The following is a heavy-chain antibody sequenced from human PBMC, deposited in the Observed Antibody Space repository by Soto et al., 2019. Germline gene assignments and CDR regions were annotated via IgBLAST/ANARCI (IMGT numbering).Heavy chain of an antibody. CDR2: ISSSSSYT. D-gene: IGHD2-2*01. Sequence: GGSLRLSCAASGSTFSDYYMSWIRQAPGKGLEWVSYISSSSSYTNYADSVKGRFTISRDASKNTLYLQVNSLRAEDTAVYYCARATRYFGPFDYWGQGILVTVSS. CDR3: ARATRYFGPFDY. J-gene: IGHJ4*02. CDR1: GSTFSDYY. V-gene: IGHV3-11*05.